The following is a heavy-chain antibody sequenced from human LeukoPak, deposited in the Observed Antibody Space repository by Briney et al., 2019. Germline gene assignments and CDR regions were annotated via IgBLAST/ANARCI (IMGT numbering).Heavy chain of an antibody. J-gene: IGHJ2*01. V-gene: IGHV1-2*02. D-gene: IGHD3-10*01. CDR1: GYTFTGYY. Sequence: GASVKVSCKASGYTFTGYYMHWVRQAPGQGLEWMGWINPNSGGTNYAQKFQGRVTMTRDTSISTAYMELSRLRSDDTAVYYCARGGYYYDSAHWYFDLWGRGTLVTVSS. CDR3: ARGGYYYDSAHWYFDL. CDR2: INPNSGGT.